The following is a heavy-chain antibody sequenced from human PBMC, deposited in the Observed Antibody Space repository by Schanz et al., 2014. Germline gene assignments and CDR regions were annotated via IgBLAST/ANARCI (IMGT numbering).Heavy chain of an antibody. CDR3: ARGLGDERWLDLNEAFDI. CDR2: IIPILGIT. D-gene: IGHD6-19*01. Sequence: QVQLVQSGVEVKRPGASVRVSCKASGGTFSSYTINWVRQAPGQGLEWMGRIIPILGITNVAQTFQDRVTITADKSTSTAYMELSSLRSDDTAVYYCARGLGDERWLDLNEAFDIWGQGTIVTVSS. J-gene: IGHJ3*02. V-gene: IGHV1-69*04. CDR1: GGTFSSYT.